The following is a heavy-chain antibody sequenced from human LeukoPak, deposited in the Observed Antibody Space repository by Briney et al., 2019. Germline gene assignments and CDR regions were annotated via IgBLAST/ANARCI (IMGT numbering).Heavy chain of an antibody. CDR3: ARDHGTSSPFDY. J-gene: IGHJ4*02. CDR2: IYYSGST. V-gene: IGHV4-59*01. D-gene: IGHD2-2*01. CDR1: GGSISSYY. Sequence: SETLSLTCTVSGGSISSYYWSWIRQPPGKGLGWIGYIYYSGSTNYNPSLKSRVTISVDTSKNQFSLKLSSLTAADTAVYYCARDHGTSSPFDYWGQGTLVTVSS.